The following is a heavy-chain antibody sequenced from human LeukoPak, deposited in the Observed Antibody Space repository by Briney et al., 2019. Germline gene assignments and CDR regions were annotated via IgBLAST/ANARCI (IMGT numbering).Heavy chain of an antibody. CDR1: GFVFGDFY. Sequence: PGGSLRLSCAGSGFVFGDFYINWIRHSPGKGLEWLAYISPDGSYTTYGDSVKGRFVISRDNAKNSVSLQMNSLRVEDTAVYFCARDQASGVFDYWGREARVTVS. D-gene: IGHD2-21*01. J-gene: IGHJ4*02. CDR2: ISPDGSYT. CDR3: ARDQASGVFDY. V-gene: IGHV3-11*05.